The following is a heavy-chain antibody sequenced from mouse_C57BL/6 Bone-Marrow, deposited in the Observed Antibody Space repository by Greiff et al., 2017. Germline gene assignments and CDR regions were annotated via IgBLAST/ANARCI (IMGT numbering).Heavy chain of an antibody. Sequence: VQLKESGAELVRPGASVKLSCTASGFNIKDDYIHWVKQRPEQGLEWIGWIDPDIGDTEYASKFQGKATITSDTSSNTAYLQLSSLTSEATAVYYCSSFDGNYFDFWGQGTPLTVAS. CDR3: SSFDGNYFDF. J-gene: IGHJ2*01. CDR1: GFNIKDDY. D-gene: IGHD2-3*01. V-gene: IGHV14-4*01. CDR2: IDPDIGDT.